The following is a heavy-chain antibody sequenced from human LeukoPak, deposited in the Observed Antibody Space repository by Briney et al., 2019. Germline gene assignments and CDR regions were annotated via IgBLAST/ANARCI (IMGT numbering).Heavy chain of an antibody. V-gene: IGHV3-23*01. CDR3: AKWNSGYDAFDI. J-gene: IGHJ3*02. Sequence: PGGSLRPSCAASGFTFSSYAMSWVRQAPPKGLEWVSAISGSGGSTYYADSVKGRFTISRDNSKNTLYLQMNSLRAEDTAVYYCAKWNSGYDAFDIWGQGTMVTVSS. D-gene: IGHD5-12*01. CDR2: ISGSGGST. CDR1: GFTFSSYA.